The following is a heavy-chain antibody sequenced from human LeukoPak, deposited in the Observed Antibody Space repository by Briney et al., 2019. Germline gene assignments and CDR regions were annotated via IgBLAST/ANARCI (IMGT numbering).Heavy chain of an antibody. CDR1: GDSLSSNSVA. V-gene: IGHV6-1*01. D-gene: IGHD6-19*01. CDR2: TNFKSKWYN. J-gene: IGHJ5*02. Sequence: SQTLSLTSLISGDSLSSNSVAWSSRTQPPSIGLMWLGRTNFKSKWYNHYAGSVKGRITINPDTSKNEFSLQLKSVTPEDAAVYYCAREGYTNGWYQWFDPWGQGTLVTVSS. CDR3: AREGYTNGWYQWFDP.